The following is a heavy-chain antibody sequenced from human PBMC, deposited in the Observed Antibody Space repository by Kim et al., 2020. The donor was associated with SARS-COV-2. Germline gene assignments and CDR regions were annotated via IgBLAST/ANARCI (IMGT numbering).Heavy chain of an antibody. V-gene: IGHV3-21*01. Sequence: VKGRFTITRDNAKNSQNLQMNSQRAEDTAVYYCAKDHSGGQYYCYGMDVWGRGTTVTVSS. J-gene: IGHJ6*02. CDR3: AKDHSGGQYYCYGMDV. D-gene: IGHD1-26*01.